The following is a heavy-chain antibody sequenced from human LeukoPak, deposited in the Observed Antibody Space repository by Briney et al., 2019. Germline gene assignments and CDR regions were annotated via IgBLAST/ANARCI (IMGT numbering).Heavy chain of an antibody. V-gene: IGHV1-2*02. J-gene: IGHJ4*02. CDR2: INPNSGGT. D-gene: IGHD2-2*01. CDR3: ARIYCRSTSCYLLDY. Sequence: ASVTVSYTASGYTFTRYYLHWVRQAPGQGLEWMGWINPNSGGTNYAQKFQGRVTMTRDTSNSTAYMELSRLRSDDTAVYYCARIYCRSTSCYLLDYWGQGTLVTVSS. CDR1: GYTFTRYY.